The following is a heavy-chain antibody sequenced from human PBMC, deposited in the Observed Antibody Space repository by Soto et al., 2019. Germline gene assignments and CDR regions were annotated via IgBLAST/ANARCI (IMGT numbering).Heavy chain of an antibody. Sequence: GGSLRLSCAASGFTFSTYAMSWVRQAPGKGLEWVSLISYNTVSTYYAHSVKGHFTISGDNAKNTLYLQMNSLSAEDTAVYFCAKGYSGYDYANWGDGALFTVSS. V-gene: IGHV3-23*01. CDR3: AKGYSGYDYAN. CDR2: ISYNTVST. CDR1: GFTFSTYA. D-gene: IGHD5-12*01. J-gene: IGHJ4*01.